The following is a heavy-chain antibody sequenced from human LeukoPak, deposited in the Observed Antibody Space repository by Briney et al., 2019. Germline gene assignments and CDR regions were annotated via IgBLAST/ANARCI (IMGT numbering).Heavy chain of an antibody. V-gene: IGHV4-59*10. J-gene: IGHJ5*02. CDR1: GGSFSGYY. Sequence: SETLSLTCAVYGGSFSGYYWSWIRQPAGKGLEWIGRIYTSGSTNYNPSLKSRVTMSVDTSKNQFSLKLSSVTAADTAVYYCASSGSGSSWYWFDPWGQGTLVTVSS. CDR3: ASSGSGSSWYWFDP. CDR2: IYTSGST. D-gene: IGHD6-13*01.